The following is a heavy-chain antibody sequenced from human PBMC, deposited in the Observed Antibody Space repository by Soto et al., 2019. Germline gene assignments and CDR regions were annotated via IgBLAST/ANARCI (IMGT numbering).Heavy chain of an antibody. CDR1: GFTFSSYA. CDR2: ISGSGGST. Sequence: PGGSLRLSCAASGFTFSSYAMSWVRQAPGKGLEWVSAISGSGGSTYYADSVKGRFTISRDNSKNTLYLQMNSLRAEDTAVYYCAKLYCSSTSRYVVDYWGQGTLVTVSS. CDR3: AKLYCSSTSRYVVDY. V-gene: IGHV3-23*01. D-gene: IGHD2-2*01. J-gene: IGHJ4*02.